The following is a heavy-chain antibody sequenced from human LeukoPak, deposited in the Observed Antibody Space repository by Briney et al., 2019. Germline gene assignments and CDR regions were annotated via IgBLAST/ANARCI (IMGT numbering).Heavy chain of an antibody. CDR1: RFTFTSYG. Sequence: GGSLRLSCAASRFTFTSYGIHWVRQASGKGLEWVAFIRYDGSNKYYADSVKGRFTISRDNSKNTLYLQMNSLRAEDTAVYYCAKDFPPRDPWGQGTLVTVSS. V-gene: IGHV3-30*02. CDR2: IRYDGSNK. J-gene: IGHJ5*02. CDR3: AKDFPPRDP.